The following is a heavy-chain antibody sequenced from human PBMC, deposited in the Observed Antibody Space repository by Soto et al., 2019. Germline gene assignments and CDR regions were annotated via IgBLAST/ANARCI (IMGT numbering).Heavy chain of an antibody. Sequence: GGSLRLSCAASGFTFSSYAMHWVRQAPGKGLEWVSYISSSSSTIYYADSVKGRLTISRDNAKNSLYLQMNSLRAEDTAVYYCAREGYPFDYWGQGTLVTVSS. V-gene: IGHV3-48*01. J-gene: IGHJ4*02. CDR1: GFTFSSYA. CDR2: ISSSSSTI. D-gene: IGHD5-12*01. CDR3: AREGYPFDY.